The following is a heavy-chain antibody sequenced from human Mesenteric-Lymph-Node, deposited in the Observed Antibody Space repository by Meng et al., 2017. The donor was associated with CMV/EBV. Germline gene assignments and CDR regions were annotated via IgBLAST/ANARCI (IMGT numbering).Heavy chain of an antibody. CDR2: ICYDGSNK. V-gene: IGHV3-33*06. D-gene: IGHD1-26*01. CDR1: GFTFSSYG. J-gene: IGHJ6*02. Sequence: GGSLRLSCAASGFTFSSYGLHWVRQAPGKGLEWVAVICYDGSNKYYADSVKGRFTISKDNSKNTLYLQMNRLGAEDTAVYYCAKVFGGATGYYYYYGMDVWGQGTTVTVSS. CDR3: AKVFGGATGYYYYYGMDV.